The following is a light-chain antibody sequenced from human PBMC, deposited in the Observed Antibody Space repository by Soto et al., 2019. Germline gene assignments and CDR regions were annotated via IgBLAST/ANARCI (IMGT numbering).Light chain of an antibody. CDR3: CSYVGSSRL. V-gene: IGLV2-23*01. Sequence: QSALTQPASVSGSPGQSITISCTGTSSDVGSYNLVSWYQQHPGKAPKLMIYEGSKRPSGVSNRFSGSKSANTASLTISGLQAEDEADYYCCSYVGSSRLFGGGTQLTVL. CDR2: EGS. CDR1: SSDVGSYNL. J-gene: IGLJ3*02.